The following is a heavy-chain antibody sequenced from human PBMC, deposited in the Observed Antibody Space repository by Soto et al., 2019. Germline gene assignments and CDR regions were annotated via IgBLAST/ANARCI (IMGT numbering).Heavy chain of an antibody. Sequence: QVQLVQSGAEVKKPGSSVKVSCKASGGTFSSYTISWVRQAPGQGLEWMGRIIPILGIANYAQKFQGRVTITADKSTSTAYMELSSLRAEDTAVYYCAIIVVVPAAGFDYWGQGTLVTVSS. CDR2: IIPILGIA. CDR1: GGTFSSYT. J-gene: IGHJ4*02. V-gene: IGHV1-69*02. CDR3: AIIVVVPAAGFDY. D-gene: IGHD2-2*01.